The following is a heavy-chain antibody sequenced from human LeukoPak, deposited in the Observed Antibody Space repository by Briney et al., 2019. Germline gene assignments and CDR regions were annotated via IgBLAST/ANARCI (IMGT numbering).Heavy chain of an antibody. D-gene: IGHD3-22*01. CDR1: GYTFTSYG. Sequence: ASVKVSCKASGYTFTSYGISWVRPAPGQGLAWMGWISAYNGNTNYAQKLQGRVTMTTDTSTSTAYMELRSLRSDDTAVYYCARIYYDSSGYGWFDPWGQGTLVTVSS. V-gene: IGHV1-18*01. CDR2: ISAYNGNT. CDR3: ARIYYDSSGYGWFDP. J-gene: IGHJ5*02.